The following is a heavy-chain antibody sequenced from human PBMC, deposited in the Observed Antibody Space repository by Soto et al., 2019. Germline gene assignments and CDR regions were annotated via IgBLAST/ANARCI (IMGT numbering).Heavy chain of an antibody. D-gene: IGHD6-13*01. Sequence: GASVKVSCKASGGTFSSYAISWVRQAPGQGLEWVGGIIPIFGTANYAQKFQGRVTITADKSTSTAYMELSSLRSEDTAVYYCARGDSSSQDAYYYYGMDVWGQGTTVTVSS. V-gene: IGHV1-69*06. J-gene: IGHJ6*02. CDR3: ARGDSSSQDAYYYYGMDV. CDR2: IIPIFGTA. CDR1: GGTFSSYA.